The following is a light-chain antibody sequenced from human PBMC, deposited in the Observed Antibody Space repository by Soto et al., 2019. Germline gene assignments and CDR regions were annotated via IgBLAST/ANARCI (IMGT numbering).Light chain of an antibody. CDR1: RSVTGTS. J-gene: IGKJ5*01. CDR3: QQDGSSPIT. CDR2: GAS. Sequence: EIVLTQSPGTLSVSPGERATLSCRASRSVTGTSLAWYQQRPGQAPRLLIYGASSRATGMPDRFSGRGSGTDFTITISRLEPEDFAVYYCQQDGSSPITFGQGTRLEIK. V-gene: IGKV3-20*01.